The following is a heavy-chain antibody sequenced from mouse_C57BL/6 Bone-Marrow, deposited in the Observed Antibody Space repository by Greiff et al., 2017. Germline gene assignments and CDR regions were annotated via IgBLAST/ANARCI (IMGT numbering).Heavy chain of an antibody. Sequence: DVKLVESGPGLVKPSQTVFLTCTVTGISITTGNYRWSWIRQFPGNKLEWIGYIYYSGTITYNPSLTSRTTITRDTPKNEFFLEMNSLTAEDTATYYCARVQYYGTDWYFDVWGTGTTVTVSA. CDR1: GISITTGNYR. J-gene: IGHJ1*03. CDR2: IYYSGTI. CDR3: ARVQYYGTDWYFDV. D-gene: IGHD1-1*01. V-gene: IGHV3-5*01.